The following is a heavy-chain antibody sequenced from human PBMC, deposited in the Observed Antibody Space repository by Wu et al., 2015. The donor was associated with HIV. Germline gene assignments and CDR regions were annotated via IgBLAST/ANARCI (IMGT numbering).Heavy chain of an antibody. V-gene: IGHV1-2*02. D-gene: IGHD3-16*01. CDR1: GYTFIGYY. Sequence: QVQLVQSGAEVKKPGASVKVSCKASGYTFIGYYMHWVRQAPGQGLEWMGWINSNSGGTNYAQKFQGRVSMTRDTSIRTAYMELRRLRSDDTAVYYCARDRSRLDFYMDVWGKGTTVTVSS. J-gene: IGHJ6*03. CDR3: ARDRSRLDFYMDV. CDR2: INSNSGGT.